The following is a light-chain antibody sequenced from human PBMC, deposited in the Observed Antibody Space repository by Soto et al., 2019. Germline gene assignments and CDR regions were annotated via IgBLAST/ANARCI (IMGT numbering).Light chain of an antibody. V-gene: IGLV1-40*01. J-gene: IGLJ1*01. Sequence: HSVLTKPPSVNGAPGQRVTISCSWSGSDIGAGYDVHWYQQLPGKAPKLLIFGHANRPSGVPDRFSASTSGTSASLAISGLQVDDEADYYCQSYDSSRSAVFGTGTKVTV. CDR1: GSDIGAGYD. CDR2: GHA. CDR3: QSYDSSRSAV.